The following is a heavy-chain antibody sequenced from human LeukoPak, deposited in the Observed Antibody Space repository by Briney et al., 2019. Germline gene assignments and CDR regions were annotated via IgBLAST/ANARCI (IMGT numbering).Heavy chain of an antibody. CDR3: ARSWQWLGAFDY. D-gene: IGHD6-19*01. Sequence: GRSLRLSCAASGFTFDDYAMHWVRQAPGKGLEWVSSISLNSGISGYADSVKGRFTISRDNAKNSLYLQMNSLRAEDTALYYCARSWQWLGAFDYWGQGSLVTVSS. CDR1: GFTFDDYA. CDR2: ISLNSGIS. V-gene: IGHV3-9*01. J-gene: IGHJ4*02.